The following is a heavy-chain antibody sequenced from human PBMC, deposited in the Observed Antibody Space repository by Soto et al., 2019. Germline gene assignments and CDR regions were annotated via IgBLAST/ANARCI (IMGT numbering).Heavy chain of an antibody. J-gene: IGHJ6*02. CDR3: ARDTTIAGGGRDYYYGVEV. V-gene: IGHV3-21*01. Sequence: EVQLVESGGGLVKPGGSLRLSCAASGFPFSSFGMNWVRQAPGKGLEWVSCISSRSTYIYYADSVKGRFIISRDNAKDSVYLQMNSLRDEDTAVYYCARDTTIAGGGRDYYYGVEVWGQGTTVTVSS. CDR1: GFPFSSFG. D-gene: IGHD4-4*01. CDR2: ISSRSTYI.